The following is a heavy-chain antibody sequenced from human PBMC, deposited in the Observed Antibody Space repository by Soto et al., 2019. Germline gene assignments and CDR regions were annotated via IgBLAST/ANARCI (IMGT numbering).Heavy chain of an antibody. V-gene: IGHV4-31*03. D-gene: IGHD4-17*01. CDR1: GGSFSSGSYC. CDR2: IYYSGST. Sequence: QVQLQESGPGLVKPSQTLSLTCTVSGGSFSSGSYCWSWIRQHPAKGLEWIGYIYYSGSTYYNPSLKSRVTMSADTSKNQFSLKLSSVTAADTAVYYCAVAMTTVTTYDSWGQGTLVTVSS. CDR3: AVAMTTVTTYDS. J-gene: IGHJ5*01.